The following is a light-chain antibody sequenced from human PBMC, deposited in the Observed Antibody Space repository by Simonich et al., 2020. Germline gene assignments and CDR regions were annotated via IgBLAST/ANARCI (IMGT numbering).Light chain of an antibody. V-gene: IGLV2-14*01. Sequence: QSALTQPASVSGSPGQSITISCTETSSDVGGYNYVSWYQQHPGKAPKLMLYDVSKRPSGFSNRFSGSKSGNTASLTISGLQAEDEADYYCCSYAGSYTLVFGGGTKLTVL. CDR2: DVS. J-gene: IGLJ3*02. CDR3: CSYAGSYTLV. CDR1: SSDVGGYNY.